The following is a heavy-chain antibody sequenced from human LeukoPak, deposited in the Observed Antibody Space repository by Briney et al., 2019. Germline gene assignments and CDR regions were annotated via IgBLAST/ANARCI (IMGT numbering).Heavy chain of an antibody. CDR1: GFTFSSYG. CDR3: AKDGYYGSGTYPDY. J-gene: IGHJ4*02. CDR2: ISYDGTNK. Sequence: GGSLRLSCGASGFTFSSYGMNWVRQAPGKGLEWVAVISYDGTNKFYVDSLRGRFTISRDNSKNTLYLQMNSLRAEDTAVYYCAKDGYYGSGTYPDYWGQGTLVTVSS. V-gene: IGHV3-30*18. D-gene: IGHD3-10*01.